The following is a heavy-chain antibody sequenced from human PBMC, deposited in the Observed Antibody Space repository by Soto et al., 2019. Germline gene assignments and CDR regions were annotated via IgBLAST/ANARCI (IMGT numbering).Heavy chain of an antibody. CDR1: GFTFISYW. CDR3: ARVVRYYDSSGYSRIDAFDI. D-gene: IGHD3-22*01. CDR2: IKQDGSEK. V-gene: IGHV3-7*01. Sequence: PGGSLRLSCAASGFTFISYWMSWVRQAPGKGLEWVANIKQDGSEKYYVDSVKGRFTISRDNAKNSLYLQMNSLRAEDTAVYYCARVVRYYDSSGYSRIDAFDIWGQGTMVTVSS. J-gene: IGHJ3*02.